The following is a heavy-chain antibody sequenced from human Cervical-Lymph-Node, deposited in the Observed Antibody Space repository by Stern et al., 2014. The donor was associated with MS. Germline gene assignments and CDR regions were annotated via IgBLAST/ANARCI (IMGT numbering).Heavy chain of an antibody. CDR3: ARRGGIAYLDL. V-gene: IGHV3-21*01. CDR1: GYTFSDYS. CDR2: ISWNGTYT. D-gene: IGHD3-16*01. Sequence: EVQLVESGGGLVKPGGSLRLSCEASGYTFSDYSMNWVRQAPGQGLEWVSSISWNGTYTSYTDSLNGRFTISRDTAKNSLIMQMDSPSVEDPAVYYCARRGGIAYLDLWGQGTLVTVSS. J-gene: IGHJ4*02.